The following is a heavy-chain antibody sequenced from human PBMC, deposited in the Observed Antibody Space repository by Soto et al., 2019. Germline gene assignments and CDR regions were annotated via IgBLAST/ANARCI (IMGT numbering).Heavy chain of an antibody. Sequence: QVHLVQSGAEVKKPGASVKVSCKGSGYGFTTYGITWVRQAPGQGLEWMAWISAHNGNTNYAQKLQGRVTVTRDTSTSTXSXXXXXXXXXXXXXXXCXRGRYGDYWGQGALVTVSX. CDR1: GYGFTTYG. D-gene: IGHD1-26*01. J-gene: IGHJ4*02. CDR2: ISAHNGNT. V-gene: IGHV1-18*01. CDR3: XRGRYGDY.